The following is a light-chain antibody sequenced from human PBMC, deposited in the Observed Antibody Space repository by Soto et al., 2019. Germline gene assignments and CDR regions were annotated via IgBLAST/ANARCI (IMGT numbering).Light chain of an antibody. V-gene: IGLV1-47*01. CDR1: SSNIGTNY. CDR2: STD. Sequence: QSVLTQSPSASGTPGQRVTVSCSGSSSNIGTNYVYWYQQLPGTAPKVLIYSTDKRPSGVPDRFSGSKSGTSASLAISGLRAEDETDYYCSSYPSTNHVVFGGGTKVTVL. CDR3: SSYPSTNHVV. J-gene: IGLJ2*01.